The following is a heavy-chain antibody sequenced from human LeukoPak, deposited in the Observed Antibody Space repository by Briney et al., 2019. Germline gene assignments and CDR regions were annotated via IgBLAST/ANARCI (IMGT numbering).Heavy chain of an antibody. V-gene: IGHV1-18*01. Sequence: GASVKVSCKDPGYTFTSYGISWVRQAPGQGLEWMGWISAYNGNTNYAQKLQGRVTMTTNTSTSRANMELKSLRSDDTAVYHCARDPESGTTYYYYYYYMDVWGKGTTVTVSS. CDR1: GYTFTSYG. J-gene: IGHJ6*03. CDR2: ISAYNGNT. CDR3: ARDPESGTTYYYYYYYMDV. D-gene: IGHD1-14*01.